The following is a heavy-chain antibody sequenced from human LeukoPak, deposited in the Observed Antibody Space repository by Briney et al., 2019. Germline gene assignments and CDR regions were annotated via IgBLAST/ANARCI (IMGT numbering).Heavy chain of an antibody. CDR3: ARNPTLVRERYFDY. J-gene: IGHJ4*02. D-gene: IGHD6-13*01. V-gene: IGHV5-51*01. CDR2: IYPRDSDT. CDR1: GYSFTSYW. Sequence: GESLQISSQGSGYSFTSYWIGWVRPMTGKGLEWMGIIYPRDSDTRYSPSFQGQVTIAADKSISTAYLQWSSLKASDTAMYYWARNPTLVRERYFDYWGQGTLVTVSS.